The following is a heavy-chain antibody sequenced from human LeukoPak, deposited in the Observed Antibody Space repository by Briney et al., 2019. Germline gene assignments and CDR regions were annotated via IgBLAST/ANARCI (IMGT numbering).Heavy chain of an antibody. D-gene: IGHD3-10*01. V-gene: IGHV4-61*08. J-gene: IGHJ4*02. CDR3: ARLDQPVRGVIMPFDY. CDR1: GDSISSGDYY. Sequence: SQTLSLTCIVSGDSISSGDYYWSWIRQPPGKGLEWIGYIYYSGSTNYNPSLKSRVTISVDTSKNQFSLKLSSVTAADTAVYYCARLDQPVRGVIMPFDYWGQGTLVTVSS. CDR2: IYYSGST.